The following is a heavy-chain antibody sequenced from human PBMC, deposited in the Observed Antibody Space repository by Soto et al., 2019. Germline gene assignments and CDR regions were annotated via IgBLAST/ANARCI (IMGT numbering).Heavy chain of an antibody. Sequence: GGSLRLSCAASGFAFSNYWMHWVRQVPGKGLVWVSRINPAGTTTNFADSVKGRFTMSRDSAKSTLYLQMDSLRIEDTALYYCVKSSTGTYGLFDYWGQGVLVTVSS. D-gene: IGHD3-10*01. CDR1: GFAFSNYW. J-gene: IGHJ4*02. CDR2: INPAGTTT. CDR3: VKSSTGTYGLFDY. V-gene: IGHV3-74*01.